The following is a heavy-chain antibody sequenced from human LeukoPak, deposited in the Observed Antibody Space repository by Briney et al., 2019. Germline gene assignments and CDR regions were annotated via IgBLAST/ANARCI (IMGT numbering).Heavy chain of an antibody. Sequence: PGGSLRLSCAASGITFSNYEMNWVRQAPGKGLEWVSYISSRGTTTHYADSVKGRIIISRDNAENSLYLQMNSLRVEDTALYHCVRDRGTATVRSFDIWGQGTMVTVSS. CDR2: ISSRGTTT. D-gene: IGHD4-17*01. CDR1: GITFSNYE. J-gene: IGHJ3*02. CDR3: VRDRGTATVRSFDI. V-gene: IGHV3-48*03.